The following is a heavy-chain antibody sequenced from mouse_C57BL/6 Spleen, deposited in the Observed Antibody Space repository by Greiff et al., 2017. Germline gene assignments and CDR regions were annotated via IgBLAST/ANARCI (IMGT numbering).Heavy chain of an antibody. J-gene: IGHJ1*03. CDR3: DRNSEAYYYGSSYGWYFDV. D-gene: IGHD1-1*01. CDR2: IWSGGST. Sequence: QVQLQQSGPGLVQPSQSLSITCTVSGFSLTSYGVHWVRQSPGKGLEWLGVIWSGGSTDYNAAFISRLSLSKDNSKSQVFFKMNRRQADDTAIYYWDRNSEAYYYGSSYGWYFDVWGTGTTVTVSS. CDR1: GFSLTSYG. V-gene: IGHV2-2*01.